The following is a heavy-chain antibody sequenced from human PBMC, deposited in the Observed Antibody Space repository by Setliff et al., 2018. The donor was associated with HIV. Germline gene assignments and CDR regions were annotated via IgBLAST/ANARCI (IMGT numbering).Heavy chain of an antibody. CDR2: ISGDGSTI. CDR1: GFTFSSYW. V-gene: IGHV3-74*01. CDR3: ARIIAGVPY. Sequence: LSLSCAASGFTFSSYWMSWVRQAPGKGLVWVSRISGDGSTIDYADSVEGRFTISRDNANNMLYLQMNSLRAEDTAVYYCARIIAGVPYWGQGTLVTVSS. J-gene: IGHJ4*02. D-gene: IGHD6-13*01.